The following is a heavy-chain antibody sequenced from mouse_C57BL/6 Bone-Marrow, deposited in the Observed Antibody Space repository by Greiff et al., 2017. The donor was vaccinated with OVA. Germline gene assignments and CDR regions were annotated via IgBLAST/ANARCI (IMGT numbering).Heavy chain of an antibody. CDR1: GYTFTSYW. CDR2: IYPGSGST. V-gene: IGHV1-55*01. D-gene: IGHD1-1*01. J-gene: IGHJ4*01. Sequence: QVQLQQPGAELVKPGASVKMSCKASGYTFTSYWITWVKQRPGQGLEWIGDIYPGSGSTNYNEKFKSKATLTVDTSSSTAYMQLSSLTSEDAAVYYSARGDYYGNYAMDYWGQGTSVTVSS. CDR3: ARGDYYGNYAMDY.